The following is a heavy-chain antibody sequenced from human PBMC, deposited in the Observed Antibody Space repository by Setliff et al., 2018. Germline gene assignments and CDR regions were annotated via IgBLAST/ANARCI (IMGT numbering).Heavy chain of an antibody. D-gene: IGHD6-19*01. CDR3: VRSSAPQVVLAADFYF. CDR2: ISPYSGNT. V-gene: IGHV1-18*01. CDR1: GFGFTTFG. J-gene: IGHJ4*02. Sequence: GASVKVSCKTSGFGFTTFGFSWVRQAPGQGLEWLGSISPYSGNTNYPQWLQDRVTMTIDTSATTVYMELQSLRSDDTAVYYGVRSSAPQVVLAADFYFWGQGTPVTVSS.